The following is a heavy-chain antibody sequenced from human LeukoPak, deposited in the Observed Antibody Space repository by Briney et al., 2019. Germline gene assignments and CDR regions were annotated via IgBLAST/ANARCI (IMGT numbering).Heavy chain of an antibody. Sequence: PGGSLRLSCAASGFTFSSYAMSWVRQAPGKGLEWVSAISGSGGSTYYADSVKGRFTISRDNAKNSLYLQMNSLRADDTAVYYCARDDHGGTAYWGQGTLVTVSS. CDR3: ARDDHGGTAY. J-gene: IGHJ4*02. V-gene: IGHV3-23*01. CDR1: GFTFSSYA. CDR2: ISGSGGST. D-gene: IGHD4/OR15-4a*01.